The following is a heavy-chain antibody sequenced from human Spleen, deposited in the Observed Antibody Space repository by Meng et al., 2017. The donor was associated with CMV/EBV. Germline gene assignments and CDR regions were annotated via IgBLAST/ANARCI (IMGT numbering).Heavy chain of an antibody. CDR3: EATGEGFDY. J-gene: IGHJ4*02. CDR1: GFSFSRYG. Sequence: LTVSCAVSGFSFSRYGMHWVRQAPCKGLVWVSVIWSDGLNKYQAASVKGRFTISRDNSKNTMFLQMDSLRAEYTAGYYCEATGEGFDYWGQGTLVTVSS. V-gene: IGHV3-33*01. D-gene: IGHD1-14*01. CDR2: IWSDGLNK.